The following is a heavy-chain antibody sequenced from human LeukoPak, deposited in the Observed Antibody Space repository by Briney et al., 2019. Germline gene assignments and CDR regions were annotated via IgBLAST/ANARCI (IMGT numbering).Heavy chain of an antibody. Sequence: GGSLRLSCAASGFTFSSYSMNWVRQAPGKGLEWVSSISSSSSYIYYADSVKGRFTISRDNAKNSLYLQMNSLRAEDTAVYYCARSGYCSGGSCYYAFDIWGQGTMVTVSS. CDR3: ARSGYCSGGSCYYAFDI. CDR2: ISSSSSYI. V-gene: IGHV3-21*01. CDR1: GFTFSSYS. J-gene: IGHJ3*02. D-gene: IGHD2-15*01.